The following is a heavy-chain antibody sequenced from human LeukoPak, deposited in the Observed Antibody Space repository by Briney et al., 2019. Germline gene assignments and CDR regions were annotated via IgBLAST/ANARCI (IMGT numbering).Heavy chain of an antibody. CDR1: GFTFSSYA. CDR3: ARDDLVRDRYDYVDY. D-gene: IGHD3/OR15-3a*01. J-gene: IGHJ4*02. V-gene: IGHV3-7*01. Sequence: PGGSLRLSCAASGFTFSSYAMTWVRQAPGKGLEWVAIINHDGSEIYYVGSARGRFTVSRDNSKKSVYLQVNSLRVEDTAVYYCARDDLVRDRYDYVDYWGQGTLVTVSA. CDR2: INHDGSEI.